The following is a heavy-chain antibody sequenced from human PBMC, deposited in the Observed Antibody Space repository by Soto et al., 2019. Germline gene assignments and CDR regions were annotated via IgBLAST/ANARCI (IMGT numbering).Heavy chain of an antibody. Sequence: QVQLVQSGAEVKRPGSSVKVSCKASGDTFTFYSINWVRQAPGLGLEWMGRINPILSMSNYAQRFQGRVRXTXDXXTSTAYMELSSLRSEDTAIYYCASSYGSGYRAFDYWGQGALVTVSS. CDR3: ASSYGSGYRAFDY. J-gene: IGHJ4*02. V-gene: IGHV1-69*02. CDR1: GDTFTFYS. D-gene: IGHD3-10*01. CDR2: INPILSMS.